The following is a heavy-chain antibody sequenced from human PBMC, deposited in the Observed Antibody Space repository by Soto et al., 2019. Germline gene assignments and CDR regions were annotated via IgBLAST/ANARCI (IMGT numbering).Heavy chain of an antibody. Sequence: GGSLRLSCAASGFTFSSYGMHWVRQAPGKGLEWVAVIWYDGSNKYYADSVKGRYTISRDNSKNTLYLQMNSLRAEDTAVYYCARDPGEDYGDYIFDYWGQGT. J-gene: IGHJ4*02. D-gene: IGHD4-17*01. CDR3: ARDPGEDYGDYIFDY. V-gene: IGHV3-33*01. CDR1: GFTFSSYG. CDR2: IWYDGSNK.